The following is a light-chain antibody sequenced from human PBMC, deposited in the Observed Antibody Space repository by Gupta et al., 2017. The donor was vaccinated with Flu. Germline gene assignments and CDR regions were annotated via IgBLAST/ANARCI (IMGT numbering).Light chain of an antibody. V-gene: IGKV1-39*01. J-gene: IGKJ1*01. Sequence: KPRHEPNLLVYATASLQSGGQSRISGSGSGTDCTLSISSLQPEDFATYYCQQSYSTLWTFGQGTKAEIK. CDR3: QQSYSTLWT. CDR2: ATA.